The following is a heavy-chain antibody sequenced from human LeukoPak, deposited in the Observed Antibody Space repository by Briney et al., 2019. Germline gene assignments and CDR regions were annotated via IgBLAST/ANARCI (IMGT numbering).Heavy chain of an antibody. Sequence: GGSLRLSCVVSGFSVNNNYVSWVRQAPGKGLEWVSVIYAGETIKYADSVKGRFTISRDNSKNTVYLQMNSLRAEDTALYYCATIGTGDYREDSWGQGALVTVSS. CDR3: ATIGTGDYREDS. J-gene: IGHJ4*02. D-gene: IGHD3/OR15-3a*01. CDR1: GFSVNNNY. V-gene: IGHV3-66*01. CDR2: IYAGETI.